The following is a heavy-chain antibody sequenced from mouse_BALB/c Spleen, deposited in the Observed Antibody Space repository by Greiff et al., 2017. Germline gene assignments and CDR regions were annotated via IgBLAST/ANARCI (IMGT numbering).Heavy chain of an antibody. CDR1: GYSITSDYA. J-gene: IGHJ4*01. D-gene: IGHD2-4*01. Sequence: EVQLQESGPGLVKPSQSLSLTCTVTGYSITSDYAWNWLRPFPGNKLEWMGYISYSGSTSYNPSLKSRISITRDTSKNQFFLQLNSVTTEDTATYYCARSSAMSTTGYYYAMDYWGQGTSVTVSS. CDR3: ARSSAMSTTGYYYAMDY. CDR2: ISYSGST. V-gene: IGHV3-2*02.